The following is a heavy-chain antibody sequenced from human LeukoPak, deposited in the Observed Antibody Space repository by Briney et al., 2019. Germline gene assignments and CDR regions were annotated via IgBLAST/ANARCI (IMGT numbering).Heavy chain of an antibody. CDR2: ISYDGNNK. Sequence: GRSLRLSCAASGFTFSSYGMHWVRQAPGKGLEWVAVISYDGNNKYYADSVKGRFTISRDNSKNTLYLQMNSLRAEDTAVYYCAKSGEQWLVPGAPGYWGQGTLVTVSS. CDR1: GFTFSSYG. CDR3: AKSGEQWLVPGAPGY. V-gene: IGHV3-30*18. J-gene: IGHJ4*02. D-gene: IGHD6-19*01.